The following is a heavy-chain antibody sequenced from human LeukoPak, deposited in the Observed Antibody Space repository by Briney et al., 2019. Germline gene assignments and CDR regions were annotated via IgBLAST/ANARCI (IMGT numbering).Heavy chain of an antibody. D-gene: IGHD3-10*01. CDR1: GFTVSSNY. CDR2: ISSSSSYT. Sequence: GGSLRLSCIVSGFTVSSNYMNWVRQAPGKGLEWVSSISSSSSYTNYADSVRGRFTISRENAKNSLYLQMNSLRAEDTAVYYCARDLGVVRGVFTLDYWGQGTLVTVSS. J-gene: IGHJ4*02. V-gene: IGHV3-21*01. CDR3: ARDLGVVRGVFTLDY.